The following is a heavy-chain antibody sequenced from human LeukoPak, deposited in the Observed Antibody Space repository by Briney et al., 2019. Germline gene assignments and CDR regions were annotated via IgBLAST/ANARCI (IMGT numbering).Heavy chain of an antibody. J-gene: IGHJ3*02. CDR3: AKVLIWTYGSGNYYKGAFDI. Sequence: GGSLRLSCAASGFTFSNYDMHWVHQAPGKGLEWVAVISYDGSNTYYIDSVKGRFTISRDNSKNTLYLQMNTLRAEDTAVYYCAKVLIWTYGSGNYYKGAFDIWGQGTMVTVFS. V-gene: IGHV3-30*18. D-gene: IGHD3-10*01. CDR2: ISYDGSNT. CDR1: GFTFSNYD.